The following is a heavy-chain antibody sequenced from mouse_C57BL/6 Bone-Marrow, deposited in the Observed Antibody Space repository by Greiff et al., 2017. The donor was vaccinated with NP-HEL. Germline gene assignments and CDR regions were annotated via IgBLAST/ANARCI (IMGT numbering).Heavy chain of an antibody. J-gene: IGHJ3*01. CDR3: ASGDYEGFAY. CDR1: GFSLTSYG. CDR2: IWGVGST. D-gene: IGHD2-4*01. V-gene: IGHV2-6*01. Sequence: VKLMESGPGLVAPSQSLSITCTVSGFSLTSYGVDWVRQSPGKGLEWLGVIWGVGSTNYNSALNARLSISKDNSKSQVFLKINSLQTDDTAMYYCASGDYEGFAYWGQGTLVTVSA.